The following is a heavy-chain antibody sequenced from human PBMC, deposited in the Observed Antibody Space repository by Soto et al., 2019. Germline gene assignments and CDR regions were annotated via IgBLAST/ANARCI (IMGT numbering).Heavy chain of an antibody. Sequence: QITLKESGPTLVKPTQTLTLTCTCSGFALSTRGVGVGWIRQPPGKALEWLALIYWHDEKRYNPSLTSRLTITKDTSKNQVVLTITNMDPVDTGTYYCAHRQPSAVGTDRYCFGSWGQGSLVTVSS. V-gene: IGHV2-5*01. D-gene: IGHD6-13*01. CDR1: GFALSTRGVG. J-gene: IGHJ5*01. CDR3: AHRQPSAVGTDRYCFGS. CDR2: IYWHDEK.